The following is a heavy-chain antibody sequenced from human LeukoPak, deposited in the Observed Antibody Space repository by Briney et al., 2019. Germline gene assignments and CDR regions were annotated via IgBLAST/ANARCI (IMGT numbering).Heavy chain of an antibody. CDR1: GFTFSSYD. D-gene: IGHD3-22*01. CDR3: ARGYDSSGYYLYFDL. Sequence: SGGSLRLSCAASGFTFSSYDMHWVRQATGKGLEWVSAIGTAGDTYYPGSVKGRFTISRENAKNSLYLQMNSLRAGDTAVYYCARGYDSSGYYLYFDLWGRGTLVTVSS. J-gene: IGHJ2*01. CDR2: IGTAGDT. V-gene: IGHV3-13*01.